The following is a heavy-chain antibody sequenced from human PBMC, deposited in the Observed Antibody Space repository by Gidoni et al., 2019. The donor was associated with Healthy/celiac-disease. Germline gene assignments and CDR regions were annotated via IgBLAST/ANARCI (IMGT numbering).Heavy chain of an antibody. CDR2: IRSKAYGGTT. V-gene: IGHV3-49*04. CDR3: TRDRDYGDYLNWYFDL. J-gene: IGHJ2*01. D-gene: IGHD4-17*01. Sequence: EVQLVESGGGLVQPGRSLRLSCTASGFTFGDYAMSWVRQAPGKGLEWVGFIRSKAYGGTTEYAASVKGRFTISRDDSKSIAYLQMNSLKTEDTAVYYCTRDRDYGDYLNWYFDLWGRGTLVTVSS. CDR1: GFTFGDYA.